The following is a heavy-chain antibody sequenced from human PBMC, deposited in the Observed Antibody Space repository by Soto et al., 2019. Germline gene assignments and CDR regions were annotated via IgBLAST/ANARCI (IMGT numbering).Heavy chain of an antibody. CDR3: AKYVPNSGYDFDY. CDR2: ISWNSGSI. CDR1: GFTFDDYA. V-gene: IGHV3-9*01. J-gene: IGHJ4*02. D-gene: IGHD5-12*01. Sequence: GGSLRLSCAASGFTFDDYAMHWVRQAPGKGLEWVSGISWNSGSIGYADSVKGRFTISRDNAKNSLYLQMNSLRAEDTALYYCAKYVPNSGYDFDYWSQGTLVTVSS.